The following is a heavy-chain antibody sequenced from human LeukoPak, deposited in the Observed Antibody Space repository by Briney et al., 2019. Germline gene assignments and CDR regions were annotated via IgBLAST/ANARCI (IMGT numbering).Heavy chain of an antibody. J-gene: IGHJ6*02. CDR2: ISYDGSNK. V-gene: IGHV3-30*18. D-gene: IGHD1-26*01. Sequence: GGSLRLSCAASGFTFSSYGMHWVRQAPGKGLEWVAVISYDGSNKYYADSVKGRFTIFRDNSKNTLYLQMNSRRAEDTAVYYCAKGGSYFHYYYGMDVWGQGTTVTVSS. CDR3: AKGGSYFHYYYGMDV. CDR1: GFTFSSYG.